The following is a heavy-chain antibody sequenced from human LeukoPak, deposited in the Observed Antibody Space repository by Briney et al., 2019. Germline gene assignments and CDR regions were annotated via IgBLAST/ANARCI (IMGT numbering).Heavy chain of an antibody. D-gene: IGHD1-26*01. Sequence: GSLRLSCAASGFTFSNAWMSWVRQPPGKGLEWIGEINHSGSTNYNPSLKSRVTISVDTSKNQFSLKLSPVTAADTAVYYCARVGSGSYDYWGQGTLVTVSS. V-gene: IGHV4-34*01. J-gene: IGHJ4*02. CDR2: INHSGST. CDR1: GFTFSNAW. CDR3: ARVGSGSYDY.